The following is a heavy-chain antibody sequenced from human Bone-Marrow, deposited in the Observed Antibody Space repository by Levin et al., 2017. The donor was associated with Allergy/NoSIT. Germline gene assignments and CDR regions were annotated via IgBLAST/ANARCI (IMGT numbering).Heavy chain of an antibody. CDR3: AKGFWSGFPPYFYYYGMDV. Sequence: GESLKISCAASGLTFSTYAMSWVRQAPGKGLEWVSAISGGGGGTYYADSVKGRFTLSRDNSKNTLYLQMSSLRAEDTAIYYCAKGFWSGFPPYFYYYGMDVWGQGTAVTVTS. D-gene: IGHD3-3*01. CDR1: GLTFSTYA. V-gene: IGHV3-23*01. CDR2: ISGGGGGT. J-gene: IGHJ6*02.